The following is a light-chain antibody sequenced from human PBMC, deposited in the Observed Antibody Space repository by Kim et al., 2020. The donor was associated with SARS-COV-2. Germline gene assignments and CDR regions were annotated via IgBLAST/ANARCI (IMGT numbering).Light chain of an antibody. V-gene: IGLV3-19*01. CDR3: NSRDSSGNHLEV. CDR2: GKN. J-gene: IGLJ2*01. CDR1: SLRSYY. Sequence: GQTVRITCQGDSLRSYYASWYQQKPGQAPVLVIYGKNNRPSGIPDRFSGSSSGNTPSLTITGAQAEDEADYYCNSRDSSGNHLEVFGGGTQLTVL.